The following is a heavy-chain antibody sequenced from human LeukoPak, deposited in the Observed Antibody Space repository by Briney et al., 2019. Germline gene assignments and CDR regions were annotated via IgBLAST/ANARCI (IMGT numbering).Heavy chain of an antibody. CDR2: VSGSGGST. J-gene: IGHJ4*02. D-gene: IGHD2-2*01. CDR3: AKGSRVVPAAYCDY. Sequence: GGSLRLSCAASGFTFSTYGMSWVRQAPGKGLDWVSAVSGSGGSTHYADSVTGRFTISRDNSKNTLYLQMNSLRAEDTAVYYCAKGSRVVPAAYCDYWGQGTLVTVSS. V-gene: IGHV3-23*01. CDR1: GFTFSTYG.